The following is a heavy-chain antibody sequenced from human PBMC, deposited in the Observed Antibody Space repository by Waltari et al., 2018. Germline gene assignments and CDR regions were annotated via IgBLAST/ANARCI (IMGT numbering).Heavy chain of an antibody. D-gene: IGHD1-26*01. J-gene: IGHJ4*02. V-gene: IGHV1-8*01. CDR3: ARGISGSYVLFDY. Sequence: QVQLVQSGAEVKKPGASGKVSCKASGYTFTSYDINCVRRATGQGLEWMGWMNPNSANTGYAQKFQGRVTMTRNTSISTAYMELSSLKSEDTAVYYCARGISGSYVLFDYWGQGTLVTVSS. CDR2: MNPNSANT. CDR1: GYTFTSYD.